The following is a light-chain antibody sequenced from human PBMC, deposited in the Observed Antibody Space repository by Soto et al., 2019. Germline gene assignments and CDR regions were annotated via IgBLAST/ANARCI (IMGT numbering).Light chain of an antibody. Sequence: QSVLTQPPSVSGAPGQRVTISCSGSSSNIGAGYDVNWYRQLPGTAPKLLIYGNSDRPSGVPDRFSGSKSGNTASLTVSGLQAEDEGDYYCSSYAGNTYVVFGGGTKLTVL. J-gene: IGLJ2*01. CDR2: GNS. V-gene: IGLV1-40*01. CDR3: SSYAGNTYVV. CDR1: SSNIGAGYD.